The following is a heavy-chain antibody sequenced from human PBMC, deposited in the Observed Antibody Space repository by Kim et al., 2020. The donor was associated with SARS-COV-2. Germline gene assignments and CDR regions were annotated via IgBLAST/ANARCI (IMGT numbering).Heavy chain of an antibody. CDR1: GGSFSGYY. V-gene: IGHV4-34*01. CDR2: INHSGST. CDR3: ARLGIGCSGGSCYSAYYY. D-gene: IGHD2-15*01. Sequence: SETLSLTCAVYGGSFSGYYWSWIRQPPGKGLEWIGEINHSGSTNYNPSLKSRVTISVDTSKNQFSLKLSSVTAADTAVYYCARLGIGCSGGSCYSAYYY. J-gene: IGHJ6*01.